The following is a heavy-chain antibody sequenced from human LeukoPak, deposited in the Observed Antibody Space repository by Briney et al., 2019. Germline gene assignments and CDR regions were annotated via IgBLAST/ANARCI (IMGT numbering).Heavy chain of an antibody. J-gene: IGHJ3*02. V-gene: IGHV4-39*07. CDR1: GDSISSSSSY. D-gene: IGHD5-24*01. CDR3: AREDAEQMDNSFDI. CDR2: IYYSGST. Sequence: SETLSLTCTVSGDSISSSSSYWGWIRQPPGKGLEWIGSIYYSGSTYYNSSLKSRVTISVDTSKNQFSLKLRSVTAADTAVYYCAREDAEQMDNSFDIWGQGTMVTVSS.